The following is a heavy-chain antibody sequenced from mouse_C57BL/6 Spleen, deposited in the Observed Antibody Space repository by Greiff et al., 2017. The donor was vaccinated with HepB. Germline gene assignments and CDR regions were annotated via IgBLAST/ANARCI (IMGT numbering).Heavy chain of an antibody. CDR2: IDPSDSET. CDR1: GYTFTSYW. V-gene: IGHV1-52*01. J-gene: IGHJ4*01. D-gene: IGHD1-1*01. Sequence: SSFTLSCKASGYTFTSYWMHWVKQRPIQGLEWIGNIDPSDSETHYNQKFKDKATLTVDKSSSTAYMQLSSLTSEDSAVYYCARSLDYYGSSYYAMDYWGQGTSVTVSS. CDR3: ARSLDYYGSSYYAMDY.